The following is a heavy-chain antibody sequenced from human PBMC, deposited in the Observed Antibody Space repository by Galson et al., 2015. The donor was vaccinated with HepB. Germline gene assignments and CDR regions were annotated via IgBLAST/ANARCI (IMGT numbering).Heavy chain of an antibody. CDR3: VKDVWEYSSSWSYFDY. Sequence: SLRLSCAASGFTFSSYAMHWVRQAPGKGLEYVSAISSNGGSTYYADSVKGRFTISRDNSKNTLYLQMSSLRAEDTAVYYCVKDVWEYSSSWSYFDYWGQGTLVTVSS. V-gene: IGHV3-64D*06. CDR2: ISSNGGST. J-gene: IGHJ4*02. D-gene: IGHD6-13*01. CDR1: GFTFSSYA.